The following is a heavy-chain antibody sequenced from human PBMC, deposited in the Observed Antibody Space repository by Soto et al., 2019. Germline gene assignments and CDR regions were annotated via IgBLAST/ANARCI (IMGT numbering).Heavy chain of an antibody. CDR1: GFTFSDYA. Sequence: TGGSLRLSCAASGFTFSDYAMHWVRQAPGKGLEWVALISYDGSNEYYADSVKGRFTISRDNSKDTLYLQVSSLKAEDTAVYYCAKEEVDSWLGVYWGQGTLVTVSS. V-gene: IGHV3-30-3*01. CDR3: AKEEVDSWLGVY. CDR2: ISYDGSNE. D-gene: IGHD2-15*01. J-gene: IGHJ4*02.